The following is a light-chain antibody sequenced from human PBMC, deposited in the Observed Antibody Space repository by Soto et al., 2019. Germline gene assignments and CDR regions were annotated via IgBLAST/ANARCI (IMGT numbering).Light chain of an antibody. V-gene: IGLV1-47*01. Sequence: QSVLTQPPSASGTPGQRVTISCSESSSSIGSNYIYWYQQLPGTAPKLLIYRDSQRPSGVPDRFSGSKSGTSASLAISGLRAEDEADYYWAAWEDSLSGWVLGGGTVLAVL. CDR3: AAWEDSLSGWV. CDR2: RDS. J-gene: IGLJ3*02. CDR1: SSSIGSNY.